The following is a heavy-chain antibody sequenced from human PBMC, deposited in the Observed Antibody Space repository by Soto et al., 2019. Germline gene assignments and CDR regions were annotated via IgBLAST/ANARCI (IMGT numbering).Heavy chain of an antibody. J-gene: IGHJ4*02. D-gene: IGHD6-6*01. V-gene: IGHV4-34*01. Sequence: SETLSLTCSIYSGSLSGYYWSWIRQPPGRGLEWIGEISQSGNTNYSPSLKSRVSISIDTSKKQFSLNLASVSAADTAVYYCARAPKVSGSSQTRPDFWGQGTLVTVSS. CDR2: ISQSGNT. CDR1: SGSLSGYY. CDR3: ARAPKVSGSSQTRPDF.